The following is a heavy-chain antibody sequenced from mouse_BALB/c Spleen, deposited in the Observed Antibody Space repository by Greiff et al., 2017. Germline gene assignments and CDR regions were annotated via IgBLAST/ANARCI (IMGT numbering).Heavy chain of an antibody. V-gene: IGHV5-9-3*01. CDR3: ARHGEVSWFAY. CDR1: GFTFSSYA. CDR2: ISSGGSYT. J-gene: IGHJ3*01. Sequence: EVKLVESGGGLVKPGGSLKLSCAASGFTFSSYAMSWVRQTPEKRLEWVATISSGGSYTYYPDSVKGRFTISRDNAKNTLYLQMSSLRSEDTAMYYCARHGEVSWFAYWGQGTLVTVSA.